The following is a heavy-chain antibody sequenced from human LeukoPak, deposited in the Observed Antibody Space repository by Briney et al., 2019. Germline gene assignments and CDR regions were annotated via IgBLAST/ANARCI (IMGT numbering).Heavy chain of an antibody. CDR3: ARENTLVRGTRNPFDY. CDR1: GDSVSNNNAA. V-gene: IGHV6-1*01. D-gene: IGHD3-10*01. CDR2: TFYRSKWYY. J-gene: IGHJ4*02. Sequence: SQTLSLTCAISGDSVSNNNAAWNWIRQSPSRGLEWLGRTFYRSKWYYDSAVSVKSRITINPDTSKNQFSLQLNSVTPEDTAVYYCARENTLVRGTRNPFDYWGRGTLVTVSS.